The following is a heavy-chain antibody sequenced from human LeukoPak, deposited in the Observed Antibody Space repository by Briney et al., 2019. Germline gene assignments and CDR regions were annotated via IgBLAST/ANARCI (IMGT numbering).Heavy chain of an antibody. CDR3: ARDSAELKYYDILTGYYNSYFDY. Sequence: PGGSLRLSCAASGFTFSSYAMSWVRQAPGKGLEWVSSISSSSSYIYYADSVKGRFTISRDNAKNSLYLQMNSLRAEDTAVCYCARDSAELKYYDILTGYYNSYFDYWGQGTLVTVSS. D-gene: IGHD3-9*01. V-gene: IGHV3-21*01. CDR1: GFTFSSYA. J-gene: IGHJ4*02. CDR2: ISSSSSYI.